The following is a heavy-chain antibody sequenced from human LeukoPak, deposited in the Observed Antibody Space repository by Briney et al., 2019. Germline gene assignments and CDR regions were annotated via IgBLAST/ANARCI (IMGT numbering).Heavy chain of an antibody. V-gene: IGHV4-39*01. Sequence: SETLSLTCTVSGGSISSSSYYWGWIRQPPGKGLEWIGSIYYSGSIYYNPSLKSRVTISVDTSKNQFSLKLSSVTAADTAVYYCALVAGPGGWFDPWGQGTLVTVSS. CDR2: IYYSGSI. CDR1: GGSISSSSYY. CDR3: ALVAGPGGWFDP. J-gene: IGHJ5*02. D-gene: IGHD6-19*01.